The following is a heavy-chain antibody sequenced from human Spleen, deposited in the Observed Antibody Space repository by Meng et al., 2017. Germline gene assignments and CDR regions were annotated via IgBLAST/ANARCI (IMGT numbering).Heavy chain of an antibody. D-gene: IGHD1-26*01. V-gene: IGHV3-48*01. CDR1: GFTFDDYT. CDR3: AKEGSWELLRGAGDY. CDR2: IGARDNTV. Sequence: GESLKISCAASGFTFDDYTMHWVRQAPGKGLEWVSYIGARDNTVYYADSVKGRFTISRGNSKNTLYLQMNSLRVEDTAIYYCAKEGSWELLRGAGDYWGQGTLVTVSS. J-gene: IGHJ4*02.